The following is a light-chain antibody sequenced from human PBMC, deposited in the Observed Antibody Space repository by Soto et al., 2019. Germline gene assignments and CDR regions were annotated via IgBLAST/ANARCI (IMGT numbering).Light chain of an antibody. CDR3: CSYAGSYTFV. J-gene: IGLJ1*01. CDR1: SSDVGGYNY. CDR2: DVS. Sequence: QSVLTQPRSVSGSPGQSVTISCTGTSSDVGGYNYVSWYQQHPGKAPKLMIYDVSKRPSGVPDRFSGSKSGNTASLTISGLQAEDEADCYCCSYAGSYTFVFGTGTKVTVL. V-gene: IGLV2-11*01.